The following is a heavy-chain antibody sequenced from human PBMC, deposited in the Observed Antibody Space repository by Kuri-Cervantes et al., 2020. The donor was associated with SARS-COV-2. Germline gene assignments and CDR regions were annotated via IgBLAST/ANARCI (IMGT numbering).Heavy chain of an antibody. Sequence: GESLKISCAASGFTFSSSSLTWVRQAPGKGLEWVSIIFTSLSSTFYADSVKGRFTISRDNSKNTLYLQMNSLRAEDTAVYYCARHTHYDILTGGFDYWGQGTLVTVSS. CDR1: GFTFSSSS. D-gene: IGHD3-9*01. J-gene: IGHJ4*02. V-gene: IGHV3-23*03. CDR2: IFTSLSST. CDR3: ARHTHYDILTGGFDY.